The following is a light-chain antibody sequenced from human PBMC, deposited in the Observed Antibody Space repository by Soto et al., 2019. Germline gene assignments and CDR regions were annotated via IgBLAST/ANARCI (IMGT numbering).Light chain of an antibody. CDR1: QSLGGN. Sequence: EIVMTQSPATLAVSPGDTATPSCRASQSLGGNLAWYQQKPGQGPRLLIFRASSRATGVPARFSASGSGTEFTLTISGLQSEDFAIYYCQQYSNWPPWTFGPGTKVEIK. J-gene: IGKJ1*01. CDR2: RAS. V-gene: IGKV3-15*01. CDR3: QQYSNWPPWT.